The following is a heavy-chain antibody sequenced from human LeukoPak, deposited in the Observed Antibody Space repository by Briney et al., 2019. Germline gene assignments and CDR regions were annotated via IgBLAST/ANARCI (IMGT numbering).Heavy chain of an antibody. Sequence: ASVKVSCKASGYTFTGYYMHWVRQAPGQGLEWMGWINPNSGGTNYAQKFQGRVTMTRDTSISTAYMELSRLRSDDTAVYYCAGAWDVVVPAAIWGAAYWGQGTLVTVPS. D-gene: IGHD2-2*01. CDR1: GYTFTGYY. J-gene: IGHJ4*02. CDR2: INPNSGGT. V-gene: IGHV1-2*02. CDR3: AGAWDVVVPAAIWGAAY.